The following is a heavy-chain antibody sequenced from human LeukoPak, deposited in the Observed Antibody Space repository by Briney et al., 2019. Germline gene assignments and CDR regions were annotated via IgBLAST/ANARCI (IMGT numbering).Heavy chain of an antibody. Sequence: PSETLSLTCAVSGGSISSTSYYWAWIRQPPGKGLERIGTIYYSGSTYHNPSLKNRVTMSVDTSRNQFSLKLSSVDAADTAVYYCAKAGVRYFDSSGLYAFDFWGQGTTVTVSS. D-gene: IGHD3-22*01. CDR1: GGSISSTSYY. CDR3: AKAGVRYFDSSGLYAFDF. J-gene: IGHJ3*01. V-gene: IGHV4-39*01. CDR2: IYYSGST.